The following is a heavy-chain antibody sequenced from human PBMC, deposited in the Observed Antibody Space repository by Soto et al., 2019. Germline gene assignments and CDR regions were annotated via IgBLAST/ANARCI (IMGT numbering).Heavy chain of an antibody. V-gene: IGHV3-23*01. D-gene: IGHD6-13*01. CDR3: AKDGIAAAGPAFDYYYGMDV. CDR1: GFTFSSYA. CDR2: ISGSGGST. Sequence: GGSLRLSCAASGFTFSSYAMSWVRQAPGKGLEWVSAISGSGGSTYYADSVKGRFTISRDNSKNTLYLQMNSLRAEDTAVYYCAKDGIAAAGPAFDYYYGMDVWGQGTTVTVSS. J-gene: IGHJ6*02.